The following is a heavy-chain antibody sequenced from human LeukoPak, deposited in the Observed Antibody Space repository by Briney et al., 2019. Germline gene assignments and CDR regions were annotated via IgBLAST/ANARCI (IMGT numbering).Heavy chain of an antibody. V-gene: IGHV3-30*02. D-gene: IGHD2-2*01. CDR2: IRYDGSNK. J-gene: IGHJ4*02. Sequence: PGGSLRLSCAASGFTFSSYGMHWVRQAPGKGLEWVAFIRYDGSNKYYADSVKGRFTISRDNSKNTLYLQMNSLRAEDTAVYYCAKDGLRYCSSTSCPSPFDYWGQGTLVTVSS. CDR1: GFTFSSYG. CDR3: AKDGLRYCSSTSCPSPFDY.